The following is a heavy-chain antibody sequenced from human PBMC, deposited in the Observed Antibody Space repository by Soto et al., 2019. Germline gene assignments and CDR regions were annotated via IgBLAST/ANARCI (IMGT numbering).Heavy chain of an antibody. CDR1: GFSFSSYG. CDR2: IYYDGSNK. Sequence: QVQLVESGGGVVQPGRSLRLSCAASGFSFSSYGMHWVRQGPGKGLDWVALIYYDGSNKYYADSVKGRFTISRDNSKNTLYLQMNSLRDEDTAVYYCARDEYPGAYSFGYYFDNWGQGTLFTVAS. J-gene: IGHJ4*02. CDR3: ARDEYPGAYSFGYYFDN. V-gene: IGHV3-33*01. D-gene: IGHD5-18*01.